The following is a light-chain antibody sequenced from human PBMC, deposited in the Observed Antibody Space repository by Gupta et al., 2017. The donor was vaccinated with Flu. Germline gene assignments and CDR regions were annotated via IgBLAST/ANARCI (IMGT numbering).Light chain of an antibody. J-gene: IGKJ2*01. CDR2: DAS. V-gene: IGKV3-11*01. CDR1: QSVSSY. CDR3: QQRSNWPVT. Sequence: EIVSTQSPALLSSSPGERATLSCRARQSVSSYLAWYQQKPGQAPRLLIYDASNRATGIPARFSGSGSGTDFTLTISSLEPEDFAVYYCQQRSNWPVTFGQGTKLEIK.